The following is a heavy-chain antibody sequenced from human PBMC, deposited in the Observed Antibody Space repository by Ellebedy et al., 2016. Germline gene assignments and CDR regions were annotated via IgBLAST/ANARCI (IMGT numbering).Heavy chain of an antibody. Sequence: GESLKISCAASGFPFSRYAFHWVRQAPGKGLEWVAVILYDGSQQYYADSVKGRFTISRDSSKNTLYLQMNSLRAEDTAVYYCARGIRYNGIYYYFDYWGQGTLVTVSS. CDR2: ILYDGSQQ. CDR1: GFPFSRYA. J-gene: IGHJ4*02. D-gene: IGHD1-26*01. V-gene: IGHV3-30*04. CDR3: ARGIRYNGIYYYFDY.